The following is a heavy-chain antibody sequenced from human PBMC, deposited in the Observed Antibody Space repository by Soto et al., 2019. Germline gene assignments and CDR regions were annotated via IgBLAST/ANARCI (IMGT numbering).Heavy chain of an antibody. CDR3: AKRWGNRLLELRDYFDY. D-gene: IGHD3-3*01. CDR1: GGSVSIYA. CDR2: ISGSGGST. Sequence: PCGCMRLSCAACGGSVSIYAMSWVCQPPGKGLEWIYSISGSGGSTYRADSVKRRFTISRDNSKNTLDLQMNSLRVEDTAVYYCAKRWGNRLLELRDYFDYWGQGTLVTGSS. J-gene: IGHJ4*02. V-gene: IGHV3-23*01.